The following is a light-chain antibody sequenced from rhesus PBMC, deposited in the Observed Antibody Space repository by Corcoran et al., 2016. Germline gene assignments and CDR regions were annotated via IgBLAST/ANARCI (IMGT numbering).Light chain of an antibody. Sequence: DIQMTQSPSSLSASEGDRVTITCRASQGITNDSAWYQQKPGETPKLLIYEASSLQSGIPSRVSGSGCGTVLTLTSISLQSEDFATYYCQHYCSTPYSFGQGTKVEIK. CDR3: QHYCSTPYS. CDR2: EAS. V-gene: IGKV1-22*01. CDR1: QGITND. J-gene: IGKJ2*01.